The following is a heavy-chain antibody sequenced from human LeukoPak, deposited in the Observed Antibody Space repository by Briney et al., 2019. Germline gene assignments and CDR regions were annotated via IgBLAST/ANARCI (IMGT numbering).Heavy chain of an antibody. D-gene: IGHD3-22*01. CDR1: GGSISSGDYY. CDR3: ARRGGTTYYYDSSGYYFSLQKAYFDY. V-gene: IGHV4-30-4*08. CDR2: IYYSGST. Sequence: PSQTLSLTCTVSGGSISSGDYYWSWIRQPPGKGLEWIGYIYYSGSTYYNPSLKSRVTISVGTSKNQFSLKLSSVTAADTAVYYCARRGGTTYYYDSSGYYFSLQKAYFDYWGQGTLVTVSS. J-gene: IGHJ4*02.